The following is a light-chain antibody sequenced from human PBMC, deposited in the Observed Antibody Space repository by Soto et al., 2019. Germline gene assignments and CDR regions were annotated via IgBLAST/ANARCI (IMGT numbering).Light chain of an antibody. Sequence: DIQMTQSPSTLSAFVGDRVTITCRASQSISTSLAWYQQKPGKAPKLLIFAASTLVRGVPSRFNGRGSGTEFTLTISSLQADDYATFYCQQYHTDWTFGQGTKVDIK. J-gene: IGKJ1*01. CDR1: QSISTS. CDR3: QQYHTDWT. V-gene: IGKV1-5*01. CDR2: AAS.